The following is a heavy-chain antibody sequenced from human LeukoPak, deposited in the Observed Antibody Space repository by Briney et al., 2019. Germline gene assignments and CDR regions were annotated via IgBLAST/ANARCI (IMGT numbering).Heavy chain of an antibody. J-gene: IGHJ6*02. CDR2: ISSSGSTI. V-gene: IGHV3-48*03. D-gene: IGHD3-10*01. Sequence: GGSLRLSCAASGFTFSSYEMNWVRQAPGKGLEWVSYISSSGSTIYYADSVKGRFTISRENAKNSLYLQMNSLRAEDTAVYYCARRDHSITMVRGVTYYYYNGMDIWGQGTTVTVYS. CDR3: ARRDHSITMVRGVTYYYYNGMDI. CDR1: GFTFSSYE.